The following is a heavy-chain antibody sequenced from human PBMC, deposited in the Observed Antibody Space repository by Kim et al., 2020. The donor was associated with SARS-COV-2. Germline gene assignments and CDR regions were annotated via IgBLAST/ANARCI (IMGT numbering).Heavy chain of an antibody. V-gene: IGHV3-30*18. J-gene: IGHJ3*02. CDR2: ISYDGSNK. CDR1: GFTFSSYG. CDR3: AKLTSGIDAFDI. D-gene: IGHD3-10*01. Sequence: GGSLRLSCAASGFTFSSYGMHWIRQAPGKGLEWVAVISYDGSNKYYADSVKGRFTISRDNSKNTLYLQMNSLRAEDTAVYYCAKLTSGIDAFDIWGQGTMVTVSS.